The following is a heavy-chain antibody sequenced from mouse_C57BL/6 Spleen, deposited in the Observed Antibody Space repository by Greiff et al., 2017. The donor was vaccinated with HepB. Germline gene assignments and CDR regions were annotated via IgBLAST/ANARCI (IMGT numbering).Heavy chain of an antibody. J-gene: IGHJ2*01. CDR1: GYTFTSYW. CDR3: ARDDYDGVYFDY. D-gene: IGHD2-4*01. Sequence: QVQLQQPGAELVMPGASVKLSCKASGYTFTSYWMHWVKQRPGQGLEWIGEIDPSDSYTNYNQKFKGKSTLTVDKSSSTAYMQLSSLTSEDSAVYYCARDDYDGVYFDYWGRGTTLTVSS. CDR2: IDPSDSYT. V-gene: IGHV1-69*01.